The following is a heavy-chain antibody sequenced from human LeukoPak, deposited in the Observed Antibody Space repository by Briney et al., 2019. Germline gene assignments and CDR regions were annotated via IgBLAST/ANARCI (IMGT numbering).Heavy chain of an antibody. Sequence: SETLSLTCTVSGGSISSDYWSWIRQPPGKGLEWIGYIYYSGSPNYNPSLKSRVTISVDTSRTRFSLKLSSVTAADTAVYYCARRVTRRGYDAFDIWGQGTTVTVSS. V-gene: IGHV4-59*08. D-gene: IGHD4-17*01. CDR3: ARRVTRRGYDAFDI. J-gene: IGHJ3*02. CDR2: IYYSGSP. CDR1: GGSISSDY.